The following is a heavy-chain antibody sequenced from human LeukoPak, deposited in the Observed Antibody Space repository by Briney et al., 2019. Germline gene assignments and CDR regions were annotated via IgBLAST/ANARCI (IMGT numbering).Heavy chain of an antibody. D-gene: IGHD6-19*01. V-gene: IGHV1-2*02. CDR3: ARRVDSGWYDDY. CDR1: GYAFIGYF. J-gene: IGHJ4*02. Sequence: ASVKVSCKASGYAFIGYFMHWLRQAPGQGLEWMGWINPNSGDTNYAQKFQGRVTMTRDTSISTAYMELGRLRSDDTAVYYCARRVDSGWYDDYWGQGTLVTVSS. CDR2: INPNSGDT.